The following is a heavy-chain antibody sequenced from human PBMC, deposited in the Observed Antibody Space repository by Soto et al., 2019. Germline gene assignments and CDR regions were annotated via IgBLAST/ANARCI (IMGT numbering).Heavy chain of an antibody. Sequence: QVQLVQSGTEVKKAGASVKVTCKASGYTFTGYYIHWLRQAPGQGLEWLGWLNPKSGDTKYAQKFQGRVPMTNDTSISTAYMELSRLGSDDTAVYYCARGDFDTTANFYAGWFDPWGQGTLVTVSS. J-gene: IGHJ5*02. CDR2: LNPKSGDT. V-gene: IGHV1-2*02. CDR3: ARGDFDTTANFYAGWFDP. CDR1: GYTFTGYY. D-gene: IGHD2-21*02.